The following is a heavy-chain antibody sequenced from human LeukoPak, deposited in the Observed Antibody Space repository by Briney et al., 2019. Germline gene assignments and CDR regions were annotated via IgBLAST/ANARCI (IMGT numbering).Heavy chain of an antibody. CDR1: GGSFSGYY. V-gene: IGHV4-34*01. D-gene: IGHD4-11*01. Sequence: PSETLSLTCAVYGGSFSGYYWSWIRQPPGKGLEWIGETNHSGSTNYNPSLKSRVTISVDTSKNQFSLKLSSVTAADTAVYYCARGNPYYSNYVYYYYGMDVWGQGTTVTVSS. CDR3: ARGNPYYSNYVYYYYGMDV. J-gene: IGHJ6*02. CDR2: TNHSGST.